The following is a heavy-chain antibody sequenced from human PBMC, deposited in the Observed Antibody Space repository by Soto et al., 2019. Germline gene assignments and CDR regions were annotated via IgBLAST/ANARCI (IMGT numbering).Heavy chain of an antibody. J-gene: IGHJ3*02. CDR1: GFTFTSSA. D-gene: IGHD1-26*01. CDR2: IVVGSGNT. Sequence: ASVKVSCKASGFTFTSSAVQWVRQARGQRLEWIGWIVVGSGNTNYAQKFQERVTITRDMSTSTAYMELSSLRSEDTAVYYCAADVGLSGSYAFDIWGQGTMVTVSS. V-gene: IGHV1-58*01. CDR3: AADVGLSGSYAFDI.